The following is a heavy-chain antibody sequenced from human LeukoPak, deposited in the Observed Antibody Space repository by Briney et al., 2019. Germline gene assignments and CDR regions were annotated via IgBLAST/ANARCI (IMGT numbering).Heavy chain of an antibody. J-gene: IGHJ4*02. V-gene: IGHV4-34*01. D-gene: IGHD5-18*01. CDR1: GGSFSGYY. CDR3: ARGRGGGYSYGPYYFDY. CDR2: INHSGST. Sequence: PSETLSLTCAVYGGSFSGYYWSWIRQPPGKGLEWIGEINHSGSTNYNPSLKSRVTISVDTSKNQFSLKRSSVTAADTAVYYCARGRGGGYSYGPYYFDYWGQGTLVTVSS.